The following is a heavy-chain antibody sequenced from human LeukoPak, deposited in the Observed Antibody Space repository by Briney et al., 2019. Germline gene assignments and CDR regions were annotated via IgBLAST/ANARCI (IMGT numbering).Heavy chain of an antibody. J-gene: IGHJ6*02. CDR1: GFTFSNYG. Sequence: GGSLRLSCAASGFTFSNYGMHWVRQAPGKGLEWVAVIWYDGSNKYYADSVKGRFTISRDNSKNTLYLQMNSLRAEDTAVYYCARDLEVVGSNYYYYYGMDVWGQGTTVTVSS. V-gene: IGHV3-33*01. CDR2: IWYDGSNK. D-gene: IGHD2-15*01. CDR3: ARDLEVVGSNYYYYYGMDV.